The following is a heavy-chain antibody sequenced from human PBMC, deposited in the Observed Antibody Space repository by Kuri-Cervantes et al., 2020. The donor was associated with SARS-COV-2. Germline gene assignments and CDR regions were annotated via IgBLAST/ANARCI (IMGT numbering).Heavy chain of an antibody. V-gene: IGHV3-33*08. J-gene: IGHJ4*02. CDR3: ARSWGIAAAGTGGC. Sequence: GESLKISCAACGFTFSSYDMHWVRQAPGKGLEWVAVIWYDGSNKYYADSVKGRFTISRDNSKNTLYLQMNSLRAEDTAVYYCARSWGIAAAGTGGCWGQGTLVTVSS. CDR2: IWYDGSNK. D-gene: IGHD6-13*01. CDR1: GFTFSSYD.